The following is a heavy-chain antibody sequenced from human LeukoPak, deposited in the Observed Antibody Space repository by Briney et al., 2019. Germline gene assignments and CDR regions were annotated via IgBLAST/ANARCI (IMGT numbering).Heavy chain of an antibody. CDR1: GYTFTGYY. J-gene: IGHJ4*02. Sequence: GASVKVSCKASGYTFTGYYMHWVRQAPGQGLEWMGWMNPNSGNTGYAQKFQGRVTMTRNTSISTAYMELSSLRSEDTAVYYCARGLPYVAAAGTRDDYWGQGTLVTVSS. D-gene: IGHD6-13*01. CDR3: ARGLPYVAAAGTRDDY. V-gene: IGHV1-8*02. CDR2: MNPNSGNT.